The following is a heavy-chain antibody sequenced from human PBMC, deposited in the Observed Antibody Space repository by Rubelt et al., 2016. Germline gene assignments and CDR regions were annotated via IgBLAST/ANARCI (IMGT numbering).Heavy chain of an antibody. V-gene: IGHV1-69*13. D-gene: IGHD5-18*01. CDR2: IIPIFGTA. CDR3: ARDEGYGPYVFDY. CDR1: GYTFTSYG. J-gene: IGHJ4*02. Sequence: QVQLVQSGAEVKKPGASVKVSCKASGYTFTSYGISWVRQAPGQGLEWMGGIIPIFGTANYSQKFQGRVTITADESTSTAYMALSSLRSEDTAVYYCARDEGYGPYVFDYWGQGTLVTVSS.